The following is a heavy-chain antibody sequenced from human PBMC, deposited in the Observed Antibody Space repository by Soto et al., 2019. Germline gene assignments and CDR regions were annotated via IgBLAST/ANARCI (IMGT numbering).Heavy chain of an antibody. Sequence: GGSLRLSCAASGFTFSSYAMSWVRQAPGKGLEWVSSISGSGGGTYYADSVKGRFTFSRDNSKNTLYLQMNSLRAEDTAVYYCARAHYDYVWGSYRPYWYFDLWGRGTLVT. J-gene: IGHJ2*01. CDR1: GFTFSSYA. CDR3: ARAHYDYVWGSYRPYWYFDL. CDR2: ISGSGGGT. D-gene: IGHD3-16*02. V-gene: IGHV3-23*01.